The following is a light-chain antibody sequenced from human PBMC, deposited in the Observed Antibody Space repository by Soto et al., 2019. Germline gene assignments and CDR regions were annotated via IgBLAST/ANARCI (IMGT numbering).Light chain of an antibody. CDR3: QQTYIAPPWT. CDR2: AAS. V-gene: IGKV1-39*01. CDR1: DNIAKY. Sequence: DIQTTQSPPSLSASVGDRVTITCRTSDNIAKYLNWYQQKRGQAPKVLIVAASNLQSWVPTRFSGSGFGTDFTLTIDNVQPEDFATYYCQQTYIAPPWTFGQGTKVEMK. J-gene: IGKJ1*01.